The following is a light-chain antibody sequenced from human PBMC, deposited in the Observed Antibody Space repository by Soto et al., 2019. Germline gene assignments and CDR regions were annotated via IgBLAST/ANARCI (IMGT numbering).Light chain of an antibody. CDR1: QNVRKY. CDR3: QQRSNWPELT. J-gene: IGKJ4*01. V-gene: IGKV3-11*01. Sequence: EVVLTQSPGTLSLSPGERLTVSCRASQNVRKYLAWYQQKPGQAPRLVIYGAGTRGTGVPDRFSGSGSGTDFTLTISSLEPEDFAVYYCQQRSNWPELTFGGGTKVEIK. CDR2: GAG.